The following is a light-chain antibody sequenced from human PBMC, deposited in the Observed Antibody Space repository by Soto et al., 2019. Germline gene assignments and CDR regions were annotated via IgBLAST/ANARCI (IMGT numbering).Light chain of an antibody. Sequence: EIVLTQSQGTLSLSPGERATLSCRASQSVSSRYLACYQQKPGQAPRLLIYGASSSATGIPDRFSGSGSGTDVPLTISRLEQEDFAVYSCHQGYTFCQGTKLEFK. CDR2: GAS. CDR3: HQGYT. J-gene: IGKJ2*01. V-gene: IGKV3-20*01. CDR1: QSVSSRY.